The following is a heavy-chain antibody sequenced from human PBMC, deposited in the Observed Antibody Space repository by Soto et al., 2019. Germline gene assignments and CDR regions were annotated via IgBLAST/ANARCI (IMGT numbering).Heavy chain of an antibody. D-gene: IGHD6-19*01. J-gene: IGHJ6*02. CDR2: ISNAGNYK. V-gene: IGHV3-21*01. Sequence: EVQVVESGGGLVKPGESLRLSCKASGFTFSSFGMNWVRQAPGKGLEWVSSISNAGNYKYYGDSVKGRFTISRDNVEKSLFLHMSSLRADDTAVYYCAREIFSGYSSGWGRAYYYYGMDVWGQGTTVTVSS. CDR1: GFTFSSFG. CDR3: AREIFSGYSSGWGRAYYYYGMDV.